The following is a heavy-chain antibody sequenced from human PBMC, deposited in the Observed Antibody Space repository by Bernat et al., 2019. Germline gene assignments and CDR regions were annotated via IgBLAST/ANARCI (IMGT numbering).Heavy chain of an antibody. V-gene: IGHV3-15*01. J-gene: IGHJ6*02. CDR3: AKGLTYYYGGMDV. D-gene: IGHD3-10*01. Sequence: EVQLVESGGGLVKPGGSLRLSCAASGFTFSNAWMSWVRQAPGKGLEWVGRIKSKTDGGTTDYAAPVKGRFTISRDDSKNTLYLQMNSLRAEDTAVYYCAKGLTYYYGGMDVWGQGTTVTVSS. CDR1: GFTFSNAW. CDR2: IKSKTDGGTT.